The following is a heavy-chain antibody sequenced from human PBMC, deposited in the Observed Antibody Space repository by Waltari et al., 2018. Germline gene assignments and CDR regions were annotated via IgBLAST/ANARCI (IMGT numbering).Heavy chain of an antibody. CDR2: IYYSGST. J-gene: IGHJ4*02. Sequence: QVQLQESGPGLVKPSQTLSLTCTVSGGSISSGDYYWSWIRQPPGKGLEWIGYIYYSGSTYYNPSRKSRVTISVDTSKNTFSRKLSSVTAADTAVYYCARDLAAAGISRGFDYWGQGTLVTVSS. D-gene: IGHD6-13*01. CDR1: GGSISSGDYY. CDR3: ARDLAAAGISRGFDY. V-gene: IGHV4-30-4*08.